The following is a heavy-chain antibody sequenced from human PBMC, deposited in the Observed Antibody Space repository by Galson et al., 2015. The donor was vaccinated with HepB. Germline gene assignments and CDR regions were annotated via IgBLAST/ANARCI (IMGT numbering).Heavy chain of an antibody. CDR1: GGSISSSSYY. D-gene: IGHD6-13*01. Sequence: ETLSLTCTVSGGSISSSSYYWGWIRQPPGKGLEWIGSIYYSGSTYYNPSLKSRVTISVDTSKNQFSLKLSSVTAADTAVYYCARQGRNGVWAAAGTLAFFLWGQGTLVTVSS. J-gene: IGHJ4*02. CDR2: IYYSGST. CDR3: ARQGRNGVWAAAGTLAFFL. V-gene: IGHV4-39*01.